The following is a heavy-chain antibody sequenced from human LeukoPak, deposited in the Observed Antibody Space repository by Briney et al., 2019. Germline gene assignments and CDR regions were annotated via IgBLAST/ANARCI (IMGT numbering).Heavy chain of an antibody. J-gene: IGHJ4*02. CDR3: ARSPVEIAYCGGDCYIGY. Sequence: SLKVSCKASGGTFSSYAISWVRQAPGQGLEWMGGIIPIFGTANYAQKFQGRVTITTDESTSTAYMELSSLRSEDTAVYYCARSPVEIAYCGGDCYIGYWGQGTLVTVSS. CDR1: GGTFSSYA. V-gene: IGHV1-69*05. D-gene: IGHD2-21*02. CDR2: IIPIFGTA.